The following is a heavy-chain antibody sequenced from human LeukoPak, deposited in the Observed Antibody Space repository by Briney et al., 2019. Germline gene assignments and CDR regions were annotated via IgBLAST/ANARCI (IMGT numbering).Heavy chain of an antibody. D-gene: IGHD1-7*01. J-gene: IGHJ3*02. Sequence: GGSLRLSCAASGFTFSSHGMHWVRQAPGKGLEWVAFIRYDGSNKNYADSVKGRFTISRDNSKNTLYLQMSSLRAEDTAVYYCAKGYNWNYLSDAFDIWGQGTMVTVSS. CDR3: AKGYNWNYLSDAFDI. CDR2: IRYDGSNK. V-gene: IGHV3-30*02. CDR1: GFTFSSHG.